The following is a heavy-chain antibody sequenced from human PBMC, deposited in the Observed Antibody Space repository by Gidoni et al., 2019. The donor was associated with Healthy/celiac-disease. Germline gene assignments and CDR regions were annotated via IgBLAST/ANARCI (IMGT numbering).Heavy chain of an antibody. J-gene: IGHJ4*02. CDR3: ARDRGSYFDY. CDR2: LYYSGST. CDR1: GGPIRTYY. Sequence: QGQLQESGPGLVKPSETLSLTCTVAGGPIRTYYWSWIRQPPGKGLEWIGYLYYSGSTNYNPSLKSLVTISVDTSKNQFSLKLSSVTAADSAVYYCARDRGSYFDYWGQGTLVTVSS. V-gene: IGHV4-59*01. D-gene: IGHD1-26*01.